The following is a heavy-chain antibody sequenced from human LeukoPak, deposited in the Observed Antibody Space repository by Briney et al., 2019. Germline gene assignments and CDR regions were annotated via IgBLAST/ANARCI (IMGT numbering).Heavy chain of an antibody. Sequence: SVKVSCKASGGTFSSYAISWVRQAPGQGLEWMGGIIPIFGTANYAQKFQGRVTITADESTSTAYMELSSLRSEDTAVYYCARSRNYYDFWSGYNYYYYGMDVWGQGTAVTVSS. D-gene: IGHD3-3*01. CDR3: ARSRNYYDFWSGYNYYYYGMDV. CDR2: IIPIFGTA. J-gene: IGHJ6*02. CDR1: GGTFSSYA. V-gene: IGHV1-69*01.